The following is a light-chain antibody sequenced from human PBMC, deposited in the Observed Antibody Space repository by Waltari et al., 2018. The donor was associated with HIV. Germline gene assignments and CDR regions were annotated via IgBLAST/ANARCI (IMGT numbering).Light chain of an antibody. CDR2: DAS. CDR3: QQYDSVFLT. CDR1: QNITNN. V-gene: IGKV1-33*01. J-gene: IGKJ4*01. Sequence: DIQMTQFPSSLSASVGERVTLTCQASQNITNNLNWFQQKSGQAPKILIFDASTLEMGASSRFSVSASGTEFNFTIRDLQPDDVATYYCQQYDSVFLTFGGGT.